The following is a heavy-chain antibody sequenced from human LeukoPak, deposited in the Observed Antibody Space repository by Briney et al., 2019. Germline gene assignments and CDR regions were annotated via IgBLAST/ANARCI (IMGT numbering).Heavy chain of an antibody. CDR1: GGSISSYY. D-gene: IGHD3/OR15-3a*01. CDR2: IYYSGNT. CDR3: ARVGTGSFDY. Sequence: SETLSLTCTVSGGSISSYYWSWIRQPPGKGLEWIGYIYYSGNTNYNPSLKSRVTISIDTSKNQFSLKLSSVAAADTAVYYCARVGTGSFDYWGQGTLVTVSS. J-gene: IGHJ4*02. V-gene: IGHV4-59*01.